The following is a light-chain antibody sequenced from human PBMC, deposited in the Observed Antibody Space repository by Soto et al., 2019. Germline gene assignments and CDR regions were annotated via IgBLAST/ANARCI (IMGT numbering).Light chain of an antibody. CDR3: QQGDIWPWT. CDR2: GAS. Sequence: IVLTQSPSTLSLSPGERATLSCRASQSVSSNLAWYQQKPGQAPRLLIYGASTRATGIPGRFSGSGSGTEFTLTISSLQSEDFATYYCQQGDIWPWTFGQGTKVDI. CDR1: QSVSSN. V-gene: IGKV3-15*01. J-gene: IGKJ1*01.